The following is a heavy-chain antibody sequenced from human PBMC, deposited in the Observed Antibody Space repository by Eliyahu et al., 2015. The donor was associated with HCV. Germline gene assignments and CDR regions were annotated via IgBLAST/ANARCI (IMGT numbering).Heavy chain of an antibody. V-gene: IGHV1-46*01. Sequence: QVQLVQSGAEVEKPGASXKLSXEAXGYTFTNYYIHWGRQAPGQGXEWVGLIRPGVATTVYAQKFQGRVAVTRDTSTNTVYMELSSLRFDDSAIYYCAREGCNGGCYFFDYWGQGTLVTVSS. CDR2: IRPGVATT. J-gene: IGHJ4*02. D-gene: IGHD2-15*01. CDR1: GYTFTNYY. CDR3: AREGCNGGCYFFDY.